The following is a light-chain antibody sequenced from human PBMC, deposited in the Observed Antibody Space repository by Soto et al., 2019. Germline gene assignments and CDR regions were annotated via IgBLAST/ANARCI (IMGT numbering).Light chain of an antibody. Sequence: QSVLTQPPSVSGAPGQRVTLSCTGNTSNLGAGYDVHWYQQLPGAAPKLVIFGNRNRPSGVPERFSGSKSGTSASLAITGLQAEDEADYYCSSYTSSSTLGVFGTGTKLTVL. V-gene: IGLV1-40*01. CDR2: GNR. CDR3: SSYTSSSTLGV. CDR1: TSNLGAGYD. J-gene: IGLJ1*01.